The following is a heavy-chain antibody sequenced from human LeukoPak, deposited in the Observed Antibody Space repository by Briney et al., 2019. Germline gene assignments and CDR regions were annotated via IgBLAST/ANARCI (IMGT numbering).Heavy chain of an antibody. CDR3: ARVTYYYDSSGYPGSDY. Sequence: ASVKVSCKASGYTFTSYGISWVRQAPGQGLEWMGWISAYNGNTNYAQKLQGRVTMTTDTSTSTAYMELRSLRSDDTAVYCCARVTYYYDSSGYPGSDYWGQGTLVTVSS. D-gene: IGHD3-22*01. J-gene: IGHJ4*02. CDR1: GYTFTSYG. CDR2: ISAYNGNT. V-gene: IGHV1-18*01.